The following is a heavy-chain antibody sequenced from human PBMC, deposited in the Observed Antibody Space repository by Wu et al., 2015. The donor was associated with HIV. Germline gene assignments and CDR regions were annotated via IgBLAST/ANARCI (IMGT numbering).Heavy chain of an antibody. J-gene: IGHJ4*02. V-gene: IGHV1-18*01. CDR3: ARGHYYDTSSSPMY. D-gene: IGHD3-16*01. CDR1: GYIFSDFG. CDR2: ISAQNGNT. Sequence: VQLVQSGGEVKKPGASVKVACKSSGYIFSDFGIHWVRQTPGEGLEWMGWISAQNGNTKYAQKFQGRVTMTTETSSSTAYMELRRLTSGDTAVYFCARGHYYDTSSSPMYWGQGTQVTVSS.